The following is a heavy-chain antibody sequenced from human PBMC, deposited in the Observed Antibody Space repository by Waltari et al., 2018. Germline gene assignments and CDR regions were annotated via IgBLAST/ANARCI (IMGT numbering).Heavy chain of an antibody. CDR1: GVTFYDYT. Sequence: EMQLLESGGGLVQSGGSLSLSCTASGVTFYDYTMHWVRQRPGKSLEWLSLITDNGDNTYYADSVKGRFTISRDNSKSSLYLHMDRLEIADTAFYFCAKGARGPIDFWGRGTLVTVSS. J-gene: IGHJ4*02. CDR3: AKGARGPIDF. CDR2: ITDNGDNT. V-gene: IGHV3-43*02.